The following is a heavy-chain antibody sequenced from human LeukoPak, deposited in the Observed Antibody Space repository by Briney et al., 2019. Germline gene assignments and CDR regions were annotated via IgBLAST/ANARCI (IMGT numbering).Heavy chain of an antibody. V-gene: IGHV5-51*01. Sequence: LGESLKISCKGSGYSFTSYWIGWVRQMPGKGLEWMGIIYPGDSDTRYSPSFQGQVTISADKSISTAYLQWSSLKASDTAMYYCARHNVYYDFWSGYSAFGYYYYMDVWGKGTTVTVSS. CDR3: ARHNVYYDFWSGYSAFGYYYYMDV. CDR1: GYSFTSYW. D-gene: IGHD3-3*01. J-gene: IGHJ6*03. CDR2: IYPGDSDT.